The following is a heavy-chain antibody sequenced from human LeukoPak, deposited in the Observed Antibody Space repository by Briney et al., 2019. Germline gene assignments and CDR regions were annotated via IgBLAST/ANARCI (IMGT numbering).Heavy chain of an antibody. J-gene: IGHJ6*02. V-gene: IGHV3-7*03. Sequence: QPGGSLRLSCAASGFTFSSYVMTWVRQVPGRGPEWVANVNRDGSETYYLDSVKGRFTISKDNAKNSLYLQMNSLRAEDTALYHCARNNGMDVWGQGTTVIVSS. CDR1: GFTFSSYV. CDR2: VNRDGSET. CDR3: ARNNGMDV.